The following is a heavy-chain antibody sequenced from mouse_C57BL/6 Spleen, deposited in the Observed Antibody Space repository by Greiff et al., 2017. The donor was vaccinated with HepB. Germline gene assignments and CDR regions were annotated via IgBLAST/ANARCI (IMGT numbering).Heavy chain of an antibody. V-gene: IGHV1-55*01. CDR2: IYPGSGST. J-gene: IGHJ3*01. Sequence: VQLQQPGAELVKPGASVKMSCKASGYTFTSYWITWVKQRPGQGLEWIGDIYPGSGSTNYNEKFKSKATLTVDTSSSTAYMQLSSLTSEDSAVYYCARGAYGSSYWFAYWGQGTLVTVSA. D-gene: IGHD1-1*01. CDR1: GYTFTSYW. CDR3: ARGAYGSSYWFAY.